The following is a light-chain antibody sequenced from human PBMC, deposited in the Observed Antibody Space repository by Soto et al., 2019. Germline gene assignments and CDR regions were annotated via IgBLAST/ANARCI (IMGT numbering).Light chain of an antibody. CDR2: EGS. J-gene: IGLJ1*01. CDR1: SSDVGSGSHNL. CDR3: CSYAGSFTYV. V-gene: IGLV2-23*01. Sequence: QSVLTQPASVSGSPGQSITISCTGTSSDVGSGSHNLVSWYQQRPGKVPKLMIYEGSKRPSGVSNRFSGSKSGYTASLTISGLQAEDEADCFCCSYAGSFTYVFGTGTKVTVL.